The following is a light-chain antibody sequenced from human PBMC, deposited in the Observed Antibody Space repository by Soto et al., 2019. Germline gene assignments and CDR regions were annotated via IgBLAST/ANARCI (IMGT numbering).Light chain of an antibody. Sequence: EIVLTQSPATLSLSPGASATLSCRASQSVSSYLAWYQQKPGQAPRILIYDASNRATGIPARFSGRGSGTDFTLTISSLEPEDFAVYYCQQRSNWPALTFGGGTKVEIK. J-gene: IGKJ4*01. V-gene: IGKV3-11*01. CDR2: DAS. CDR3: QQRSNWPALT. CDR1: QSVSSY.